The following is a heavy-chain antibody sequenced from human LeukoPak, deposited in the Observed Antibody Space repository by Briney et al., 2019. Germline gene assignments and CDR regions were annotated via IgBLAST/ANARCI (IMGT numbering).Heavy chain of an antibody. CDR1: GGSINSHSYY. J-gene: IGHJ4*02. Sequence: SETPSLTCTVSGGSINSHSYYWGWIRQTPGKGLEGIGSVYYDGTSYSNPSLSSRVAIFVDTSRDPFSLHLSFVTAADTALYYCVRHISTNTGYFDSCGQGTLVSVSS. CDR3: VRHISTNTGYFDS. V-gene: IGHV4-39*01. CDR2: VYYDGTS. D-gene: IGHD5-24*01.